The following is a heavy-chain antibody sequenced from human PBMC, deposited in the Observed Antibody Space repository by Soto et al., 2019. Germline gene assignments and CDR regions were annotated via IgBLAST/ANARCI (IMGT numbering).Heavy chain of an antibody. V-gene: IGHV4-59*08. J-gene: IGHJ4*02. CDR2: IYYSGST. Sequence: SETLSLTCTVSAGFLSSYYCSWIRQLPGKVLECIGYIYYSGSTNYDPSLKSRVTISVDTSKIQVSLKLSSVTAADTAVYYCAIHPIFGLVIPYSDYWGQAPLVSVS. CDR3: AIHPIFGLVIPYSDY. CDR1: AGFLSSYY. D-gene: IGHD3-3*01.